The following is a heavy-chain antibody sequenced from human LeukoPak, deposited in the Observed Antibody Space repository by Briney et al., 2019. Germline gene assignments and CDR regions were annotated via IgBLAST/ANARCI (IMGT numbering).Heavy chain of an antibody. J-gene: IGHJ1*01. CDR1: GYTFTGYY. CDR2: INPNSGGT. Sequence: ASVNVSCKASGYTFTGYYMHWVRQAPGQGLEWMGWINPNSGGTNYAQKFQGRVTMTRDTSISTVYMELSRLRSDDTAVYYCARDNGIGYCSSTSCYKHFQHWGQGTLVTVSS. CDR3: ARDNGIGYCSSTSCYKHFQH. D-gene: IGHD2-2*02. V-gene: IGHV1-2*02.